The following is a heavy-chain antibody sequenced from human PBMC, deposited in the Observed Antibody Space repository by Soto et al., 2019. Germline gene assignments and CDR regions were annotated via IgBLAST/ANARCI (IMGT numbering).Heavy chain of an antibody. CDR1: GYTFTSYG. CDR3: ARRLAVHHLGTSYKYYPDY. D-gene: IGHD3-10*01. Sequence: QLVQSGTEVKEPGASVKVSCKASGYTFTSYGMSWVRQVPGQGLEWVAWISVYNGNTNYAQKLQGRVTLTTDTSTNTAYMELRSLRSDDTALYYCARRLAVHHLGTSYKYYPDYWGQGTLVTVSS. V-gene: IGHV1-18*04. J-gene: IGHJ4*02. CDR2: ISVYNGNT.